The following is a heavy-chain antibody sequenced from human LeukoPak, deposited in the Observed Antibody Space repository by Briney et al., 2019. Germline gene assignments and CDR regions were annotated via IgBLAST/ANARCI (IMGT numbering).Heavy chain of an antibody. Sequence: TPSETLSLTCTVSGGSISSTYDHWDWIRQPPGKGLEWLGSIRYSGTTYYNPSLKGRVTIFVGTSNNQFSLRLRSVTAADTAVYYCARRLHYFDYWGQGSLVTVSS. CDR1: GGSISSTYDH. V-gene: IGHV4-39*01. CDR2: IRYSGTT. CDR3: ARRLHYFDY. J-gene: IGHJ4*02. D-gene: IGHD2-21*02.